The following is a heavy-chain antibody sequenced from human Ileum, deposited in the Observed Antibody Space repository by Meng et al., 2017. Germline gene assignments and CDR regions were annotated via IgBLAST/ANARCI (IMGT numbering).Heavy chain of an antibody. CDR1: GGSISSGDYY. CDR3: ARDRDSSGYYPY. J-gene: IGHJ4*02. Sequence: QVQLPESGPGLVKPSQTLSLTCTVSGGSISSGDYYWSWIRQPPGKGLEWIGYIYYSGSTYYTPSLKSRLTISVDTSKNQFSLKLSSVTAADTAVYYCARDRDSSGYYPYWGQGTLVTVSS. V-gene: IGHV4-30-4*01. D-gene: IGHD3-22*01. CDR2: IYYSGST.